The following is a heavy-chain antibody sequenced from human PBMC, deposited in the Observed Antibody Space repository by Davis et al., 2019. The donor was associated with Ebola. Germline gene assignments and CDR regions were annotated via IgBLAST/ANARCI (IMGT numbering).Heavy chain of an antibody. J-gene: IGHJ4*02. CDR3: ARDVGYDSSGPFDY. D-gene: IGHD3-22*01. Sequence: GESLKISCAASGFTFSSYAMSWVRQAPGKGLEWVSAISGSGGSTYYADSVKGRFTISRDNSKNTLYLQMNSLRAEDTAVYYCARDVGYDSSGPFDYWGQGTLVTVSS. CDR2: ISGSGGST. CDR1: GFTFSSYA. V-gene: IGHV3-23*01.